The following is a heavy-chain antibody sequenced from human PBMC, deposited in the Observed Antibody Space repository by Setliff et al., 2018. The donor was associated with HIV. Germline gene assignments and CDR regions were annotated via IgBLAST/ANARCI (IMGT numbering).Heavy chain of an antibody. J-gene: IGHJ4*02. V-gene: IGHV1-18*01. Sequence: ASVKVSCKASGYTFTTYDITWVRQAPGQGLEWLGWIGPYNGHTNFAQKFQGRVTMTTDTATSTAYMEVRGLRSDDTAVYYCARTDYGGNSGGNYFDYWGQGSLVTVSS. CDR3: ARTDYGGNSGGNYFDY. D-gene: IGHD4-17*01. CDR2: IGPYNGHT. CDR1: GYTFTTYD.